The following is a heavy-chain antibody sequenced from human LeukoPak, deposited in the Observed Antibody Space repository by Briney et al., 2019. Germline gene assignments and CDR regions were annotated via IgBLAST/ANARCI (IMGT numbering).Heavy chain of an antibody. CDR2: INHSGST. V-gene: IGHV4-39*07. J-gene: IGHJ4*02. Sequence: PSETLSLTCTVSGGSVSSGSYYWSWIRQPPGKGLEWIGEINHSGSTNYNPSLKSRVTISVDTSKNQFSLKLSSVTAADTAVYYCASRIPSNYYDSSGFFDYWGQGTLVTVSS. D-gene: IGHD3-22*01. CDR1: GGSVSSGSYY. CDR3: ASRIPSNYYDSSGFFDY.